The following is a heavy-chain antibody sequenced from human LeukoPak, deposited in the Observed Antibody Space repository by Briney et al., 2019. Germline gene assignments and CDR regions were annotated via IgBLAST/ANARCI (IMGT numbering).Heavy chain of an antibody. J-gene: IGHJ4*02. CDR2: INQDGSEK. D-gene: IGHD6-19*01. CDR1: GFTFSNYW. V-gene: IGHV3-7*05. CDR3: ASGGSGWSS. Sequence: GGSLRLSCAASGFTFSNYWMSWVRQAPGKGLEWVAHINQDGSEKYYVDSVKGRFTISRDNAKNSLYLQMNSLRAEDTAVYYCASGGSGWSSWGQGTLVTVSS.